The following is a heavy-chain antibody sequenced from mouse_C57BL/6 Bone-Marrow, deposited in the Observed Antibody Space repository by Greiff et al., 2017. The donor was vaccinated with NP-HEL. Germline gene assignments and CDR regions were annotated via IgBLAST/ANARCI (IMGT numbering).Heavy chain of an antibody. Sequence: QVQLQQSGAELVRPGASVTLSCKASGYTFTDYEMHWVKQTPVHGLEWIGAIDPETGGTAYNQKFKGKAILTADKSSSTAYMELRSLTSEDSAVDYCTRNGGAAQARNAMDYWGQGTSVTVSS. CDR2: IDPETGGT. D-gene: IGHD3-2*02. V-gene: IGHV1-15*01. J-gene: IGHJ4*01. CDR3: TRNGGAAQARNAMDY. CDR1: GYTFTDYE.